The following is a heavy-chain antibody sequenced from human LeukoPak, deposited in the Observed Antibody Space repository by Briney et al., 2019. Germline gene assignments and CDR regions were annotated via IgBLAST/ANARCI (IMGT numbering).Heavy chain of an antibody. J-gene: IGHJ4*02. D-gene: IGHD3-22*01. CDR3: APAPNFYDSSGYLLSLDY. CDR2: IIPIFGTT. CDR1: GGTFNSYA. V-gene: IGHV1-69*13. Sequence: SVKVSCKASGGTFNSYAISWVRQAPGQGLEWMGGIIPIFGTTNYAQKFQGRVTITADESTSTAYMDLTSLRSEDTLVYYCAPAPNFYDSSGYLLSLDYWGQGTLVTVSS.